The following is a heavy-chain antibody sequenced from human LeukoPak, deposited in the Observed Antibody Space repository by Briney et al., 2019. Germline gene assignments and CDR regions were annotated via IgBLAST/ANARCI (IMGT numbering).Heavy chain of an antibody. V-gene: IGHV3-21*01. D-gene: IGHD2-2*01. CDR2: ISSSSSYI. J-gene: IGHJ4*02. CDR3: ASGVVPAATGLDY. Sequence: GGSLRLSCAASGFTFSSYSMNWVRQAPGKGLEWVSSISSSSSYIYYADSVKGRFTISRDNAKNSLYLQTNSLRAEDTAVYYCASGVVPAATGLDYWGQGTLVTVSS. CDR1: GFTFSSYS.